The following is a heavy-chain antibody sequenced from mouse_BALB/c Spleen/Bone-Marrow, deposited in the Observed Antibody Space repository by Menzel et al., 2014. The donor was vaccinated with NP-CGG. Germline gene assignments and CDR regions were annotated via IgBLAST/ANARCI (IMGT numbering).Heavy chain of an antibody. D-gene: IGHD4-1*01. CDR2: ISPGDGVI. J-gene: IGHJ3*01. CDR3: KRSLGRFAY. CDR1: GYTSTDHA. V-gene: IGHV1S53*02. Sequence: QVQLQQSDAELVKPGASVKISCKASGYTSTDHAIHWVKQKPEQGLEWIGYISPGDGVIKYNEKFKGKAILTADKSSSTAYMQLNSLTSEDSAVYFCKRSLGRFAYWGQGTLVTVSA.